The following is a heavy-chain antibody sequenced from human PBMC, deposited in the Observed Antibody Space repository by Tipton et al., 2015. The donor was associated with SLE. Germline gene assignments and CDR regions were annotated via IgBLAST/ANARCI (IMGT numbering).Heavy chain of an antibody. V-gene: IGHV4-39*07. D-gene: IGHD3-22*01. CDR3: ARDRALSDSTGVDP. CDR1: GGSISSSNYY. J-gene: IGHJ5*02. CDR2: IYNSGST. Sequence: TLSLTCTVSGGSISSSNYYWGWIRQPPGKGLEWIGSIYNSGSTYYNLSLKSRVTILVDTSKNQFSLKMTSVTAADTAVYYCARDRALSDSTGVDPWGQGTLVIVSS.